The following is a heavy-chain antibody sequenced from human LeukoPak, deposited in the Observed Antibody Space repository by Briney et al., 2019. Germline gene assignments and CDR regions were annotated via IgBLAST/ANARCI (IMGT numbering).Heavy chain of an antibody. CDR1: GYTFTSYG. D-gene: IGHD3-22*01. CDR2: ISAYNGNT. J-gene: IGHJ4*02. Sequence: GASVKVSCKASGYTFTSYGISWVRQAPGQGLEWMGWISAYNGNTNYAQKLQGRVTMTTDTSTSTAYMELRSLRSDDTAVYYCARERGQNYYDSSGYQTSLDYWGQGTLVTVSS. V-gene: IGHV1-18*01. CDR3: ARERGQNYYDSSGYQTSLDY.